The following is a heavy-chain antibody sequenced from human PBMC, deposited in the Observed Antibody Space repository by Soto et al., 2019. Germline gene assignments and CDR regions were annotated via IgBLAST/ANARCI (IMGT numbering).Heavy chain of an antibody. V-gene: IGHV3-9*01. Sequence: TGGSLRLSCAASGFTFDDYAIHWVRQAPGKGLEWVSGISWNSGSIGYADSVKGRFTISRDNAKNSLYLQMNSLRAEDTAFYYCAKDIRYDSSGAFDHWGQGTLVTVSS. CDR2: ISWNSGSI. J-gene: IGHJ4*02. CDR1: GFTFDDYA. CDR3: AKDIRYDSSGAFDH. D-gene: IGHD3-22*01.